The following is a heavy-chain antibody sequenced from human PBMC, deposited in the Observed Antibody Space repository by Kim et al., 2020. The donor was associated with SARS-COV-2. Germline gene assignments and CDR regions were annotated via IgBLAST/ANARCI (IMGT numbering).Heavy chain of an antibody. D-gene: IGHD6-13*01. J-gene: IGHJ6*02. CDR3: ARDSRGIAAAGPAMDV. V-gene: IGHV3-11*05. CDR2: ISSSSSYT. CDR1: GFTFSDYY. Sequence: GGSLRLSCAASGFTFSDYYMSWIRQAPGKGLEWVSYISSSSSYTNYADSVKGRFTISRDNAKNSLYLQMNSLRAEDTAVYYCARDSRGIAAAGPAMDVWGQGTTVTVSS.